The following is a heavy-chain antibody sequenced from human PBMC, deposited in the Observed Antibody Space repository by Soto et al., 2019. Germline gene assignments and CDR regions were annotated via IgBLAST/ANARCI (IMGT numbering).Heavy chain of an antibody. V-gene: IGHV3-30*18. D-gene: IGHD3-10*01. CDR3: AKDFTVSGSHYGPLNYYYGMDV. J-gene: IGHJ6*02. CDR1: GFTFSTYG. CDR2: ISYDGYLK. Sequence: PGGSLRLSCAASGFTFSTYGMQWVRQAPGKGLEWVAVISYDGYLKYYVDAVKGRFTVARDNSKNTLFLEMNSLRVEDTAVYFIAKDFTVSGSHYGPLNYYYGMDVWGQGTTVTVSS.